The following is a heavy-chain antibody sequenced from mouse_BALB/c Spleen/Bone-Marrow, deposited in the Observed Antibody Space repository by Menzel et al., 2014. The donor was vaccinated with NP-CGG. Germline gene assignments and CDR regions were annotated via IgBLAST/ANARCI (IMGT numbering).Heavy chain of an antibody. CDR2: INPSTGYT. CDR3: ARDEYDAFAY. CDR1: GYTFTSYW. V-gene: IGHV1-7*01. Sequence: VQLQESGAELAKPGASVKMSCKASGYTFTSYWMHWVRQRPGQGLEWIGYINPSTGYTEYNQRFKDKATLAAVKSSTTAYMQLSSLTSEDSAVYYCARDEYDAFAYWGQGTLVTVSA. J-gene: IGHJ3*01. D-gene: IGHD2-4*01.